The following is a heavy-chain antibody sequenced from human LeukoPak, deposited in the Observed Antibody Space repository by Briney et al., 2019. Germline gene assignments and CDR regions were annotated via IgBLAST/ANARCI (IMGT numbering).Heavy chain of an antibody. CDR1: GFTFSSYG. V-gene: IGHV3-21*01. Sequence: PGGSLRLSCAASGFTFSSYGMHWVRQAPGKGLEWVSSISSSSSYIYYADSVKGRFTISRDNAKNSLYLQMNSLRAEDTAVYYCARVVVVPASYYYYYMDVWGKGTTVTVSS. CDR3: ARVVVVPASYYYYYMDV. J-gene: IGHJ6*03. D-gene: IGHD2-2*01. CDR2: ISSSSSYI.